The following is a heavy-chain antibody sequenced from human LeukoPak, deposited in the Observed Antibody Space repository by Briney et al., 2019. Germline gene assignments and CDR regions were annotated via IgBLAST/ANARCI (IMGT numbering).Heavy chain of an antibody. Sequence: GGSLRLSFAASGFTVSCSYMSWVRQAPGRGLEWVSIIYSGGNTYYADSVKGRFTISRDNSRNMLYLQINSLTAEDTAVYYCAREAGATDYWGQGTLVTVSS. CDR3: AREAGATDY. V-gene: IGHV3-66*01. CDR2: IYSGGNT. J-gene: IGHJ4*02. D-gene: IGHD1-26*01. CDR1: GFTVSCSY.